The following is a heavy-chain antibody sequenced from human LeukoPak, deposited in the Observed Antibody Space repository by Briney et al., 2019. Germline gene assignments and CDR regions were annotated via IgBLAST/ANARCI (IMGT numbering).Heavy chain of an antibody. V-gene: IGHV3-30*18. CDR2: ISYDGSNK. D-gene: IGHD1-26*01. CDR3: AKSFSGAYYFEY. J-gene: IGHJ4*02. Sequence: PGRSLGLSCAAAGFSFSSHGMHWVRQAPGKGLEWVAVISYDGSNKFYADSVKGRFTISRDNSKNTLYLQMNNLRAEDTAVYYCAKSFSGAYYFEYWGQGTLVTVSS. CDR1: GFSFSSHG.